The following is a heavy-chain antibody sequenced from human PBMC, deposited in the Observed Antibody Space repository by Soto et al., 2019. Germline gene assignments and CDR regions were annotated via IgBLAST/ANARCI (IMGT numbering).Heavy chain of an antibody. V-gene: IGHV1-69*13. Sequence: SVKVSCKVSGGTFSSYAISWVRQAPGQGLEWMGGIIPIFGTANYAQKFQGRVTITADESTSTAYMELSSLRSEDTAVYYCARGSSSSVVLFGYYYGMDVWGQGTTVTVSS. CDR3: ARGSSSSVVLFGYYYGMDV. D-gene: IGHD6-6*01. CDR1: GGTFSSYA. CDR2: IIPIFGTA. J-gene: IGHJ6*02.